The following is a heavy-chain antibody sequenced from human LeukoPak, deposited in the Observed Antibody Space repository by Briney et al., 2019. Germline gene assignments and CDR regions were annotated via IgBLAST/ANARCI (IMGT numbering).Heavy chain of an antibody. CDR1: GYTFTGYY. J-gene: IGHJ4*02. CDR3: ARDLDYYDSSRYYYDFDY. Sequence: ASVKVSCKASGYTFTGYYMHWVRQAPGQGLEWMGWINPNSGGTNYAQKFQGRVTMTRDTSISTAYMELSRLRSDDTAVYYCARDLDYYDSSRYYYDFDYWGQGTLVTVSS. CDR2: INPNSGGT. V-gene: IGHV1-2*02. D-gene: IGHD3-22*01.